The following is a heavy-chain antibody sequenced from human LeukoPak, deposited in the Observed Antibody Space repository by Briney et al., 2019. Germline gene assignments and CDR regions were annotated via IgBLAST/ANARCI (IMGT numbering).Heavy chain of an antibody. CDR1: GFTFSSYG. J-gene: IGHJ3*02. CDR2: IRYDGSNK. CDR3: AKDWEAASDAFDM. Sequence: PGGSLRLSCAASGFTFSSYGMHWVRQAPGKGLEWVAFIRYDGSNKYYADSVKGRFTISRDNSKNTPYLQMNSLRAEDTAIYYCAKDWEAASDAFDMWGQGTTVTVSS. D-gene: IGHD6-13*01. V-gene: IGHV3-30*02.